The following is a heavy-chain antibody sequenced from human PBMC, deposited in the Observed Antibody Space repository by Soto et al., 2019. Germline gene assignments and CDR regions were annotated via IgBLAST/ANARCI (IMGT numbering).Heavy chain of an antibody. Sequence: QITLKESGPTLLKPTQTLTLTCNVSGVSLSTGRVGVGWIRQPPGKALEWLALIYWDDDQRSSPSLKSRLTITRYTSKNPVVLTMTNMAPEDTATYYCADMRAATFDYWGQGTLVTVSS. CDR1: GVSLSTGRVG. J-gene: IGHJ4*02. CDR2: IYWDDDQ. V-gene: IGHV2-5*02. CDR3: ADMRAATFDY. D-gene: IGHD2-15*01.